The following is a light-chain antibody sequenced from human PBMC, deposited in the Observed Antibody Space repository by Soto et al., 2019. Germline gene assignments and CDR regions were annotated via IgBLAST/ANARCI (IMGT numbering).Light chain of an antibody. J-gene: IGKJ3*01. CDR1: QGINSY. V-gene: IGKV1-9*01. CDR3: QQLNTYPPFT. Sequence: DIQLTQSPSFLSASVGDRVTITFRACQGINSYLAWYQQKPGKAPKLLIYAASTLQSGVPSRFSGSGSGTEFTLTISSLQPEDFATYFCQQLNTYPPFTFGPGTKVDI. CDR2: AAS.